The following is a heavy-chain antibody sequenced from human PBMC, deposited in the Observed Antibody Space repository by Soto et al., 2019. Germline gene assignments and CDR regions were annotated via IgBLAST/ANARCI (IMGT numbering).Heavy chain of an antibody. Sequence: GGSLRLSCAASGFTFCRFTINCVRQAPGKGLEWVSTISSNSAYIYYTDALRGRFTISRDNAKNSLHLQMNSLRAEDTAVYYCTRDASRDSSARGWFDPWGPGTLVTVSS. CDR2: ISSNSAYI. CDR3: TRDASRDSSARGWFDP. D-gene: IGHD6-13*01. CDR1: GFTFCRFT. V-gene: IGHV3-21*01. J-gene: IGHJ5*02.